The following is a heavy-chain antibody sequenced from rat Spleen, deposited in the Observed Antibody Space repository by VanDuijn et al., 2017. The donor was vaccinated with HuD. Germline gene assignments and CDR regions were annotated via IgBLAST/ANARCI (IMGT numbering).Heavy chain of an antibody. V-gene: IGHV5-29*01. Sequence: QLVESGGDLVQPGRSLKLSCAASGFSFTNYGMAWVRQAPKKGLEWVAYISYDGSATYYRDSVKGRFTISRDNAKSTLYLQMNSLRSEDTATYYCTRDGGGYGYWGQGVMVTVSS. CDR1: GFSFTNYG. CDR3: TRDGGGYGY. J-gene: IGHJ2*01. CDR2: ISYDGSAT. D-gene: IGHD1-11*01.